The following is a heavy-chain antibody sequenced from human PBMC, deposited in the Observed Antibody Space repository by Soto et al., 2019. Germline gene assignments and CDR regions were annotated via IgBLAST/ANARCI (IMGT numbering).Heavy chain of an antibody. CDR1: GFTFSGFA. CDR3: ARALAYCGGDCYSGWFDP. D-gene: IGHD2-21*02. CDR2: ISYDGSNK. Sequence: QVQLVESGGGVVRPGRPLSPSCAASGFTFSGFAMHWSGQAPAKGLEWVAVISYDGSNKYYADSVKGRFTISRDNSKNTLYLQMNSLRAEDTAVYYCARALAYCGGDCYSGWFDPWGQGTLVTVSS. V-gene: IGHV3-30-3*01. J-gene: IGHJ5*02.